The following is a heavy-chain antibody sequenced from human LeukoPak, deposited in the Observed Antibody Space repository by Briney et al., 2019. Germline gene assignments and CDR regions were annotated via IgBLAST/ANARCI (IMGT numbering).Heavy chain of an antibody. Sequence: SGPTLVKPTQTLTLTCTFSGFSLSTSGVGVGWIRQPPGKALEWLALIYWDDDKRYSPSLKSRPTITKDTSKNQVVLTLTNMDPVDTATYYCARHVVAATPGYYYYGMDVWGKGTTVTVSS. CDR1: GFSLSTSGVG. V-gene: IGHV2-5*02. D-gene: IGHD2-15*01. CDR2: IYWDDDK. J-gene: IGHJ6*04. CDR3: ARHVVAATPGYYYYGMDV.